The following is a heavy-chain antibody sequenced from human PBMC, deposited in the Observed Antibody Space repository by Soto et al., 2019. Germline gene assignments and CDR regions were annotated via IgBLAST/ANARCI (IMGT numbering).Heavy chain of an antibody. Sequence: SETLSLTCTFSGCSISSYYWSWIRQPPGKGLEWIGYIYYSGSTNYNPSLKSRVTISVDTSKNQFSLKLSSVTAADTAVYYCARVLEYCSGGSCRIDAFDIWGQGTMVTVSS. CDR1: GCSISSYY. D-gene: IGHD2-15*01. CDR2: IYYSGST. J-gene: IGHJ3*02. V-gene: IGHV4-59*12. CDR3: ARVLEYCSGGSCRIDAFDI.